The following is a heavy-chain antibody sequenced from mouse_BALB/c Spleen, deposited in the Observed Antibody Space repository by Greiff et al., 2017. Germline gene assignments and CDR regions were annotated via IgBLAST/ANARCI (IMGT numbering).Heavy chain of an antibody. D-gene: IGHD2-4*01. Sequence: QVQLQQPGAELVKPGASVKMSCKASGYTFTSYWMHWVKQRPGQGLEWIGVIDPSDSYTSYNQKFKGKATLTVDTSSSTAYMQLSSLTSEDSAVYYCTRAEIRDDYDAWFAYWGQGTLVTVSA. CDR2: IDPSDSYT. V-gene: IGHV1S127*01. CDR3: TRAEIRDDYDAWFAY. J-gene: IGHJ3*01. CDR1: GYTFTSYW.